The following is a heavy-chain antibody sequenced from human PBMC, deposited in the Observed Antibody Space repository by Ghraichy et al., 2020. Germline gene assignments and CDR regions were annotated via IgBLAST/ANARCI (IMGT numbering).Heavy chain of an antibody. J-gene: IGHJ4*02. Sequence: ASVKVSCKASGYTFTSYDINWVRQATGQGLEWMGWINPNSGNTGYAQKFQGRVTMTRNTSISTAYMELSSLRSEDTAVYYCARGGRRYCSSTSCYRGEIDYWGQGTLVTVSS. CDR3: ARGGRRYCSSTSCYRGEIDY. CDR2: INPNSGNT. V-gene: IGHV1-8*01. D-gene: IGHD2-2*01. CDR1: GYTFTSYD.